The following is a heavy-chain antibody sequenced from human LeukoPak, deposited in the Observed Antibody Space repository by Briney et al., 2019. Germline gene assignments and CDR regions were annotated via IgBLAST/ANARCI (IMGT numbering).Heavy chain of an antibody. CDR3: ARHGTAMVTFIYAFDI. CDR1: GGSISSYH. J-gene: IGHJ3*02. D-gene: IGHD5-18*01. V-gene: IGHV4-59*08. CDR2: IYYSGST. Sequence: SETLSLTCSVSGGSISSYHWSWIRQPPGKGLEWIGYIYYSGSTNYTPSLKSRVTISVDTSKNQFSLKLSSVTAADTAVYYCARHGTAMVTFIYAFDIWGQGTMVTVSS.